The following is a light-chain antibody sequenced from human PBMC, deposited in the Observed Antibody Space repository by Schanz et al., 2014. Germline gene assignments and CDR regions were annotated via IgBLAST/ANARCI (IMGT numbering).Light chain of an antibody. CDR2: EVT. V-gene: IGLV2-8*01. J-gene: IGLJ2*01. Sequence: QSALIQPPSASGSPGQSVAISCPGTTSDVGGYNFVSWYQQHPGKAPKLMIYEVTKRPSGVPDRFSGSKSGNTASLTVSGLQAEDEADYYCSSYAGSNNVVFGGGTKLTVL. CDR3: SSYAGSNNVV. CDR1: TSDVGGYNF.